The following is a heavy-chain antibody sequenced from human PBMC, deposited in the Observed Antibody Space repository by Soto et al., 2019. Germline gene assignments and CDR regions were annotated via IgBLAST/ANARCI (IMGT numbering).Heavy chain of an antibody. CDR1: GFTFSSYA. D-gene: IGHD3-22*01. J-gene: IGHJ4*02. V-gene: IGHV3-23*01. Sequence: GGSLRLSCAASGFTFSSYAMSWVRQAPGKGLEWVSAISGSGGSTYYADSVKGRFTISRDNSKNTLYLQMNSLRAEDTAVYYGANLPYYYDSSGYYFDYWGQGTLVTVSS. CDR3: ANLPYYYDSSGYYFDY. CDR2: ISGSGGST.